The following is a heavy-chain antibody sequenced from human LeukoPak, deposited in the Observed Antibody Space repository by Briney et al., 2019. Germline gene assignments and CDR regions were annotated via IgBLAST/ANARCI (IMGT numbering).Heavy chain of an antibody. J-gene: IGHJ4*02. D-gene: IGHD5-18*01. V-gene: IGHV1-69*04. Sequence: ASVKVSCTASGGTFSSYAISWVRQAPGQGREWMGRIIPILGIANYAQKFQGRVTIIADKSTSTAYMELSSLRSEDTAVYYCARADTAMVGIDYWGQGTLVTVSS. CDR2: IIPILGIA. CDR1: GGTFSSYA. CDR3: ARADTAMVGIDY.